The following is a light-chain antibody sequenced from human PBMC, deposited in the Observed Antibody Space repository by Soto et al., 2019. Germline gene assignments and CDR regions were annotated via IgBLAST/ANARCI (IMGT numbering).Light chain of an antibody. CDR1: QSISSY. V-gene: IGKV1-39*01. CDR3: QQSYTTPF. J-gene: IGKJ2*01. Sequence: DIQMTQSPSSLSASVGDRVTITCRASQSISSYLNWYQQKPGKAPKLLIYAASSLQSGVTSRFSGSGSGTDFTLTIRGLQPYDFSSYYCQQSYTTPFFGQGTKLEIK. CDR2: AAS.